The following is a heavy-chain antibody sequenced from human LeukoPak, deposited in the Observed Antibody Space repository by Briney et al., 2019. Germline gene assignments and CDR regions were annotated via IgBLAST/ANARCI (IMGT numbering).Heavy chain of an antibody. Sequence: SQTLSLTCAISGDSVSSNSVTWNWIRQSPSRGLEWLGRTYNRSTWYNDYAVSVKSRITINPDTSKNQFSLQLNSVTPEDTAVYYCAREPRPDSGSYAEAFDIWGQGTMVTVSS. D-gene: IGHD1-26*01. V-gene: IGHV6-1*01. CDR2: TYNRSTWYN. CDR1: GDSVSSNSVT. J-gene: IGHJ3*02. CDR3: AREPRPDSGSYAEAFDI.